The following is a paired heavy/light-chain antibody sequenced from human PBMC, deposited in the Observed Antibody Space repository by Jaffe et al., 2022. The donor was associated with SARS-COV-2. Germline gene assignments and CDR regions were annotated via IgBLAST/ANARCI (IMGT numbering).Heavy chain of an antibody. CDR3: ARDFPSELAVAGLGGAFDI. CDR2: TYYRSKWYN. D-gene: IGHD6-19*01. Sequence: QVQLQQSGPGLVKPSQTLSLTCAISGDSVSSNSAAWNWIRQSPSRGLEWLGRTYYRSKWYNDYAVSVKSRITINPDTSKNQFSLQLNSVTPEDTAVYYCARDFPSELAVAGLGGAFDIWGQGTMVTVSS. V-gene: IGHV6-1*01. J-gene: IGHJ3*02. CDR1: GDSVSSNSAA.
Light chain of an antibody. Sequence: VIWMTQSPSLLSASTGDRVTISCRMSQGISSYLAWYQQKPGKAPELLIYAASTLQSGVPSRFSGSGSGTDFTLTISCLQSEDFATYYCQQYYSFPWTFGQGTKVEIK. CDR2: AAS. CDR1: QGISSY. CDR3: QQYYSFPWT. J-gene: IGKJ1*01. V-gene: IGKV1D-8*01.